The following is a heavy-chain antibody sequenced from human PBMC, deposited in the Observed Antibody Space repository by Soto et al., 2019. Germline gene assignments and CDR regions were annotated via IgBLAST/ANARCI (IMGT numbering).Heavy chain of an antibody. Sequence: QVTLKESGPVLVRPTETLTLTCTFSGFSLSNPRMSVSWIRQPPGKALEWLAHISAQDEKSYSTSLMTRHTISKDSSNSQVVLTMTNMDPVDTGTYYCARVLYYGMDVWGQGTTVAVSS. CDR1: GFSLSNPRMS. CDR2: ISAQDEK. J-gene: IGHJ6*02. D-gene: IGHD2-2*02. V-gene: IGHV2-26*02. CDR3: ARVLYYGMDV.